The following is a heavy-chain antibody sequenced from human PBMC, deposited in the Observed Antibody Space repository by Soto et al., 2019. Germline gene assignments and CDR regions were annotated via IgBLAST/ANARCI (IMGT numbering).Heavy chain of an antibody. Sequence: SETLSLTCTVSGGSIISYYWSWIRQPPGKGLEWIGYIYYSGSTNYNPSLKSRVTISVDTSKNQFSLKLSSVTAADTAVYYCARAAPYYYGSGSYYRVLDVWGQGTTVTVSS. J-gene: IGHJ6*02. CDR3: ARAAPYYYGSGSYYRVLDV. D-gene: IGHD3-10*01. CDR1: GGSIISYY. V-gene: IGHV4-59*01. CDR2: IYYSGST.